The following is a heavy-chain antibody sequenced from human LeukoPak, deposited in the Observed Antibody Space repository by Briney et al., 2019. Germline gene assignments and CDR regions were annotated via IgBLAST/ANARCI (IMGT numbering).Heavy chain of an antibody. V-gene: IGHV1-2*02. J-gene: IGHJ4*02. Sequence: GASVKVSCKSSGYSFSGSYLHWVRQARGQGLEGMGWINPDSRGTFLAERFQGRVTMTGDTSISAAYMELSSPKSDDTAAYFCARGISGTTHSFDFWGQGTLVTVSS. D-gene: IGHD1-20*01. CDR3: ARGISGTTHSFDF. CDR1: GYSFSGSY. CDR2: INPDSRGT.